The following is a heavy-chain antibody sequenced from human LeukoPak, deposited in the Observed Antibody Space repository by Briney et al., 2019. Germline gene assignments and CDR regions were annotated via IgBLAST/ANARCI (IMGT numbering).Heavy chain of an antibody. V-gene: IGHV1-69*13. CDR3: ARDSGERGSGSYLIAY. D-gene: IGHD3-10*01. J-gene: IGHJ4*02. CDR1: RGTFSSYA. CDR2: IIPIFGKA. Sequence: GASVKVSCKASRGTFSSYAISWVRQAPGQGLEWMGGIIPIFGKANYAQKFQGRVTITADESTSTAYMELSRLRSDDTAVYYCARDSGERGSGSYLIAYWGQGTLVTVSS.